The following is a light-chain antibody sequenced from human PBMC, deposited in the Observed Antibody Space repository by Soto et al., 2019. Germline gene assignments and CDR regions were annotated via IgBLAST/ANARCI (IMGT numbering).Light chain of an antibody. CDR2: DAS. V-gene: IGKV3-15*01. CDR3: QQYNNWPWT. CDR1: QSVSDN. Sequence: EIVLTPSPATISLSPGERATLSCRASQSVSDNLAWYQQKPCQAPRLLIYDASTRATGIPARFGGSGSGTEFNLTISSLQSEDFAVYFCQQYNNWPWTFGQGTKVEIK. J-gene: IGKJ1*01.